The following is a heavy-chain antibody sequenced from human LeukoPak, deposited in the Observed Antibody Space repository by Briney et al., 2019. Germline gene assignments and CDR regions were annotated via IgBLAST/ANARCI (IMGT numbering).Heavy chain of an antibody. V-gene: IGHV4-4*07. D-gene: IGHD5-12*01. CDR1: GGSISSYY. CDR2: VYTTGTT. J-gene: IGHJ4*02. CDR3: ATEGARYDQGSDS. Sequence: PSETLSLTCTVSGGSISSYYWSWLRQPPGKGLEWIGRVYTTGTTNYNPSLKSRVTMSVDTSENQFSLKLSSVTAADTAVYYCATEGARYDQGSDSWGQGTLVTVSS.